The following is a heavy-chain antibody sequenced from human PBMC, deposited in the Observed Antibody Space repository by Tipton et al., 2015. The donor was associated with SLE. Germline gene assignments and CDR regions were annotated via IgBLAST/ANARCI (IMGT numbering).Heavy chain of an antibody. CDR1: DGSITITNYY. Sequence: TLSLTCSVSDGSITITNYYWGWIRQPPGKGLEWIGYIYYSGSTNYNPSLKSRVTISVDTSKNQFSLKLSSVTAADTAVYYCARGAPREKEYYYYYMDVWGKGTTVTVSS. V-gene: IGHV4-61*05. CDR2: IYYSGST. J-gene: IGHJ6*03. CDR3: ARGAPREKEYYYYYMDV.